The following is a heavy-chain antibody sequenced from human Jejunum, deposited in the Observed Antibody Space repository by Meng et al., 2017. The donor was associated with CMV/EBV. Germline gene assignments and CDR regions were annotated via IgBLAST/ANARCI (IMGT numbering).Heavy chain of an antibody. V-gene: IGHV3-21*01. CDR2: ITSSSKYI. Sequence: EVELVESGGGLVKPGGSLRLSCAASGFTFSSYHMNWVRQAPGKGLEWVSSITSSSKYIYYADSVKGRFTISRDNAKNSLYLQMNSLRAEDTAVYYCARDYGDHAEYFQYWGQGTLVTVSS. D-gene: IGHD4-17*01. CDR3: ARDYGDHAEYFQY. CDR1: GFTFSSYH. J-gene: IGHJ1*01.